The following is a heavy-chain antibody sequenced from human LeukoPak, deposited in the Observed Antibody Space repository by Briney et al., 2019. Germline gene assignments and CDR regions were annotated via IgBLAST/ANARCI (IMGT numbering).Heavy chain of an antibody. Sequence: SETLSLTCTVSGGSVSSGTSYWSSVRPPPGKGLGWIGYIYYGGSTNYNPSLKGRVTMSVATSNNQISLWLRSVSAADTAVYYCARVLIALPGFDSWGPGTLVTVSS. D-gene: IGHD6-19*01. CDR2: IYYGGST. CDR3: ARVLIALPGFDS. CDR1: GGSVSSGTSY. V-gene: IGHV4-61*01. J-gene: IGHJ4*02.